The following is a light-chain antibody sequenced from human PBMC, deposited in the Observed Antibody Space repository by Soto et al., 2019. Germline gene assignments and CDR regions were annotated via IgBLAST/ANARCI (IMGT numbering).Light chain of an antibody. CDR2: ATS. J-gene: IGKJ4*01. Sequence: DIQMTQSPSSVSASVGDRVTITCRASQAISRWLAWYQQKPAKAPQLLIYATSTLHSGLPSRFSGSGSGTDFTLTISSLQPEDFAAYYCQQANSFPHTLGGGTRVEI. CDR3: QQANSFPHT. V-gene: IGKV1-12*01. CDR1: QAISRW.